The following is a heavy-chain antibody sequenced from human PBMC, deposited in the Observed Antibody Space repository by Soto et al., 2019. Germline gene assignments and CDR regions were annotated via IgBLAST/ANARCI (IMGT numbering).Heavy chain of an antibody. CDR1: AGSISSSSYY. Sequence: SETLSLTCTVSAGSISSSSYYWGWIRQPPGKGLEWIGSIYYSGSTYDNPSPKSRVPISVDTSKNQFSLKLSSVTAADTAVYDRAREARFLEWLANWFDPWGQATRVT. D-gene: IGHD3-3*01. CDR3: AREARFLEWLANWFDP. J-gene: IGHJ5*02. CDR2: IYYSGST. V-gene: IGHV4-39*01.